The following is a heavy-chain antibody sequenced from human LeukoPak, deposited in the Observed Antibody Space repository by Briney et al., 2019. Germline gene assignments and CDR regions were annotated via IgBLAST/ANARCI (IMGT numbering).Heavy chain of an antibody. CDR1: GLTVSSY. D-gene: IGHD4-23*01. Sequence: GGSLRLSCAASGLTVSSYMSWVRQAPGKGLEWVSVIYSGGSIYYADSVMGRFTISRDKSKNTLYLQMNSLRAEDTAVYYCARPPYGGVDYWGQGTLVTVSS. CDR3: ARPPYGGVDY. J-gene: IGHJ4*02. CDR2: IYSGGSI. V-gene: IGHV3-66*04.